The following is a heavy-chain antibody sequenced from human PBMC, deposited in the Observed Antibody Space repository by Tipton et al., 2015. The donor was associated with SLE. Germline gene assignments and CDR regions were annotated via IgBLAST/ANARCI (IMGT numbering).Heavy chain of an antibody. J-gene: IGHJ4*02. Sequence: TLSLTCAVSDYSISSGYYWGWIRQPPGKGLEWIGCINHSGNTYYNPSLNNRVTMSVDTSKNQFYLKLSSVTAADTAVYYCASQTNWNNPFNYWGQGTLVTVSS. CDR2: INHSGNT. V-gene: IGHV4-38-2*01. CDR1: DYSISSGYY. CDR3: ASQTNWNNPFNY. D-gene: IGHD1/OR15-1a*01.